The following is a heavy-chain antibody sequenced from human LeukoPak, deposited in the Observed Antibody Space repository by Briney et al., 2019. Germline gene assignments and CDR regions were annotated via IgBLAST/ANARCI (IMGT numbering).Heavy chain of an antibody. Sequence: SETLSLTCAVYGGSFGGYYWSWIRQPPGKGLEWIGEINHSGSTNYNPSLKSRVTISVDTSKNQFSLKLSSVTAADTAVYYCARKTAAGTVWFDPWGQGTLVTVSS. CDR1: GGSFGGYY. D-gene: IGHD6-13*01. J-gene: IGHJ5*02. CDR3: ARKTAAGTVWFDP. V-gene: IGHV4-34*01. CDR2: INHSGST.